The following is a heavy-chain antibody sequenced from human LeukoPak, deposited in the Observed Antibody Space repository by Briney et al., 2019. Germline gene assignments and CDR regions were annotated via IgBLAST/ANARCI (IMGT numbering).Heavy chain of an antibody. CDR3: ARESSHYYGMDV. J-gene: IGHJ6*02. CDR2: IYTSGST. Sequence: SQTLSLTCTVSGGSLSSGCYYWSWIRQPAGKGLEWIGRIYTSGSTNYNPSLKSRVTISVDTSKNQFSLKLSSVTAADTAVYYCARESSHYYGMDVWGQGTTVTVSS. D-gene: IGHD6-6*01. V-gene: IGHV4-61*02. CDR1: GGSLSSGCYY.